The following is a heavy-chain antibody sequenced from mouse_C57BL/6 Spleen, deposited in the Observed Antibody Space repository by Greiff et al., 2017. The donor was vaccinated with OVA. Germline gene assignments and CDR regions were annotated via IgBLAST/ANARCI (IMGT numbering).Heavy chain of an antibody. Sequence: QVQLQQPGAELVRPGTSVKLSCKASGYTFTSYWMHWVKQRPGQGLEWIGVIAPSDSYTNYNQKFKGKATLTVDTSSSTAYMQLSSLTSEHSAVYYCARSDYWGQGTTLTVSS. CDR1: GYTFTSYW. CDR2: IAPSDSYT. J-gene: IGHJ2*01. CDR3: ARSDY. V-gene: IGHV1-59*01.